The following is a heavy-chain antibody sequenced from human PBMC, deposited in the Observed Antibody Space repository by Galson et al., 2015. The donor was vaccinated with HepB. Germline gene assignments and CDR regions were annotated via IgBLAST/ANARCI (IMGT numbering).Heavy chain of an antibody. J-gene: IGHJ4*02. CDR2: ISYDGSNK. CDR1: GFTFSSYA. CDR3: ARDKCSSTSCSFDY. Sequence: SLRLSCAASGFTFSSYAMHWVRQAPGKGLEWVAVISYDGSNKYYADSVKGRFTISRDNSKNTLYLQMNSLRAEDTAVYYCARDKCSSTSCSFDYWGQGALVTVSS. V-gene: IGHV3-30-3*01. D-gene: IGHD2-2*01.